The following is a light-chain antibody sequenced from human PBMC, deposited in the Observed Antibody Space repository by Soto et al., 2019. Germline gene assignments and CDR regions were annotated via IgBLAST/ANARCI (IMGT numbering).Light chain of an antibody. V-gene: IGKV1-5*01. J-gene: IGKJ1*01. CDR2: DAS. CDR3: QHYGGMWT. CDR1: QSITNR. Sequence: DIQVTQSPSTLSASVGDRVTLTCRASQSITNRLAWYQQKPGKAPKVLIYDASNLEYGVPSRFSGSGSGTEFILTNSSLQPDDFATYYCQHYGGMWTFGQGTKVEVK.